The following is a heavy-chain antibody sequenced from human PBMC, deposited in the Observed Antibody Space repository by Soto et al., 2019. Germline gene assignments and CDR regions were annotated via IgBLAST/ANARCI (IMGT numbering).Heavy chain of an antibody. CDR2: IYYSGST. Sequence: SETLSLTCTVSGGSISSSSYYWGWIRQPPGKGLEWIGNIYYSGSTYYNPALKSRVTISVDTSKNQFSLKLSSVTAADTAVYYCARHVWQLAASRRYLYFDYWGQGTLVTVSS. V-gene: IGHV4-39*01. D-gene: IGHD6-6*01. CDR3: ARHVWQLAASRRYLYFDY. J-gene: IGHJ4*02. CDR1: GGSISSSSYY.